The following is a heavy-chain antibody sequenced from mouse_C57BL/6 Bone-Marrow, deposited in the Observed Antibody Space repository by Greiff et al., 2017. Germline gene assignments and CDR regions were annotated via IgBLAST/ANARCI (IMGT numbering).Heavy chain of an antibody. V-gene: IGHV5-4*01. CDR3: ARDGYYGSRDFDV. D-gene: IGHD1-1*01. J-gene: IGHJ1*03. Sequence: EVQRVESGGGLVKPGGSLKLSCAASGFTFSRYAMSWVRQTPEKRLEWVATISAGGSYTYYPDNVKGRFTISRDNAKSNLYLQMSHLKSEDTAMYYCARDGYYGSRDFDVWGTGTTVTVSS. CDR1: GFTFSRYA. CDR2: ISAGGSYT.